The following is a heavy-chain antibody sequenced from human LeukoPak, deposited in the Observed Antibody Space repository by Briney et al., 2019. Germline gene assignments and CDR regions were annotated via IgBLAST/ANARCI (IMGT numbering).Heavy chain of an antibody. D-gene: IGHD3-22*01. CDR2: IKEDGSEK. CDR1: GFTFSSYW. CDR3: ARDPYYYDSSGYRDY. J-gene: IGHJ4*02. V-gene: IGHV3-7*01. Sequence: GGSLRLSCAASGFTFSSYWMSWVRQAPGKGLEWVANIKEDGSEKYYADSVKGRFTISRDNAKNSLYLQMNSLRAEDTAVYYCARDPYYYDSSGYRDYWGQGTLVTVSS.